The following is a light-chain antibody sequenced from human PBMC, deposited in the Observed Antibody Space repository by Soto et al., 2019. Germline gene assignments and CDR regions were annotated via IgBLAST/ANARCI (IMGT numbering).Light chain of an antibody. CDR1: QSVSSSY. CDR3: QQYGSSQYT. J-gene: IGKJ2*01. CDR2: GAS. V-gene: IGKV3-20*01. Sequence: PGDRATLSCRASQSVSSSYLAWYQHKPGQAPRLLIYGASSRAPGIPDRFSASGSGTDFTLTISRLEPADFAVYYCQQYGSSQYTFGQGTKLEI.